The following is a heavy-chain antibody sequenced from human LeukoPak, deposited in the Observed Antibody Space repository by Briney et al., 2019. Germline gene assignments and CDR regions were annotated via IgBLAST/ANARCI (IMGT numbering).Heavy chain of an antibody. J-gene: IGHJ4*02. CDR2: INAGSGDT. Sequence: ASVKVSCKASGYTFSGYLVHWVRQAPGQGLEWMGRINAGSGDTEFAQKFQGRVTMTRDTFVSTAYMEVSGLTSDDTAMYYCARDLSSTPNWELDHWGQGTLVTVSS. V-gene: IGHV1-2*06. CDR1: GYTFSGYL. CDR3: ARDLSSTPNWELDH. D-gene: IGHD1-1*01.